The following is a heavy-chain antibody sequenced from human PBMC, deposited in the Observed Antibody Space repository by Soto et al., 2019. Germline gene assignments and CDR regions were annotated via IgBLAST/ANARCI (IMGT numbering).Heavy chain of an antibody. CDR1: GFTFSSYS. Sequence: EVQLVESGGGLVKPGGSLRLSCAASGFTFSSYSMNWVRQAPGKGLEWVSSISSSSSYIYYADSVKGQFTISRDNAKNALYLQMNSLRAEDTAVYYCARDPGSSSWYENFDYWGQGTLVTVSS. CDR3: ARDPGSSSWYENFDY. J-gene: IGHJ4*02. D-gene: IGHD6-13*01. V-gene: IGHV3-21*01. CDR2: ISSSSSYI.